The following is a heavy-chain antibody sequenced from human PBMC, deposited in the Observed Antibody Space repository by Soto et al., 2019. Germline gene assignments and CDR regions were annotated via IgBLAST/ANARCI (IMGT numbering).Heavy chain of an antibody. CDR1: GYTLTELS. CDR3: ATKSRYFDWSGLDY. V-gene: IGHV1-24*01. Sequence: ASVKVSCKVSGYTLTELSMHWVRQAPGKGLEWMGGFDPEDGETIYAQKFQGRVTMTEDTSTDTAYMELSSLRSEDTAVYYCATKSRYFDWSGLDYWGQGTLVTVSS. J-gene: IGHJ4*02. D-gene: IGHD3-9*01. CDR2: FDPEDGET.